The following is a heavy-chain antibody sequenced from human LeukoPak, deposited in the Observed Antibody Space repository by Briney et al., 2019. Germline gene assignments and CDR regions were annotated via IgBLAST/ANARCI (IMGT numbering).Heavy chain of an antibody. J-gene: IGHJ4*02. CDR1: GITFNSYW. D-gene: IGHD2-8*02. Sequence: PGGSLRLSCAASGITFNSYWMSWVRQAPGKGLEWAANIKEDGSEKYYADSVKGRFTISRDNAKNSLYLQMNSLRAEDTAVYYCAAGGTSDYWGQGTLVTVSS. V-gene: IGHV3-7*01. CDR3: AAGGTSDY. CDR2: IKEDGSEK.